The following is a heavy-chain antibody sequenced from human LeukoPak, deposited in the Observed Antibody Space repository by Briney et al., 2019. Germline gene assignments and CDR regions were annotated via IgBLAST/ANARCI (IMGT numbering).Heavy chain of an antibody. D-gene: IGHD3-3*01. CDR3: ARDFSYYDFWSGSYYFDY. J-gene: IGHJ4*02. CDR1: GFTFSSYW. Sequence: GGSLRLSCAASGFTFSSYWMSWVRQAPGKGLEWVANIKQDGSEKYYVDSVKGRLTISRDNAKNSLYLQMNSLRAEDTAVYYCARDFSYYDFWSGSYYFDYWGQGTLVTVSS. V-gene: IGHV3-7*01. CDR2: IKQDGSEK.